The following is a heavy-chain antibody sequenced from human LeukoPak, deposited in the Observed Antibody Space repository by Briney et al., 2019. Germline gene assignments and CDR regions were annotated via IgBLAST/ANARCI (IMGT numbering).Heavy chain of an antibody. J-gene: IGHJ3*02. CDR3: ASRPGWDTSAFDI. CDR2: IWYDGSNK. V-gene: IGHV3-33*01. CDR1: GFTFSSYG. D-gene: IGHD1-26*01. Sequence: GGSLRLSCAASGFTFSSYGMHWVRQAPGKGLEWGAVIWYDGSNKYYADSVKGRFTISRDNSKNTLYLQMNSLRAEDTAVYYCASRPGWDTSAFDISGQGTMVTVSS.